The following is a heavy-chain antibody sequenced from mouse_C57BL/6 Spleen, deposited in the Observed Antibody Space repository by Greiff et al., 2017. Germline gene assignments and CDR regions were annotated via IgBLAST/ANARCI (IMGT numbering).Heavy chain of an antibody. J-gene: IGHJ3*01. Sequence: VQLQQSGPELVRPGASVKLSCTASGYTFTSYDINWVKQRPGQGLEWIGWIYPGDGSTKYTEKFKGKATLTVDTSSSTAYMELHSLTSDDSAVYFCARGDPISYPAYWGQGTLVTVSS. CDR1: GYTFTSYD. CDR2: IYPGDGST. V-gene: IGHV1-85*01. D-gene: IGHD6-5*01. CDR3: ARGDPISYPAY.